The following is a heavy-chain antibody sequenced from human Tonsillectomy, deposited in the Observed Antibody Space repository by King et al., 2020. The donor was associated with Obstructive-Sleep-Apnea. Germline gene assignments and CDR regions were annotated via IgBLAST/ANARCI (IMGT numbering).Heavy chain of an antibody. Sequence: EMQLVQSGGGLAQPGMSLRLSCAASGFSFSSYWMSWVRQAPGKGLEWVANIKQDGSEKYFVDSLKGRFTISRDNPKKSLYLQMNSLRVDDTAVYYCAREKKCTDDVCFSSAHYYFDLWGRGTLVTVS. CDR1: GFSFSSYW. CDR2: IKQDGSEK. J-gene: IGHJ2*01. CDR3: AREKKCTDDVCFSSAHYYFDL. V-gene: IGHV3-7*03. D-gene: IGHD2-8*01.